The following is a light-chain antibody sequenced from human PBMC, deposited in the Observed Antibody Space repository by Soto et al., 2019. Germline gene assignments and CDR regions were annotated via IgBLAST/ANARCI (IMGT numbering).Light chain of an antibody. CDR3: QHYGTSVLS. J-gene: IGKJ5*01. Sequence: PWEIATLSCRASQSFRGLLAWYQQKPGQAPRLLIYGASNRATGIPDRFSGSGSGTDFTLTISRLEPEDFAVYYCQHYGTSVLSFGQGTRLEIK. CDR2: GAS. V-gene: IGKV3-20*01. CDR1: QSFRGL.